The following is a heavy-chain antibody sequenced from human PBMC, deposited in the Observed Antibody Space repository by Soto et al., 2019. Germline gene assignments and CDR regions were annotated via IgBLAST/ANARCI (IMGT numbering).Heavy chain of an antibody. D-gene: IGHD1-26*01. V-gene: IGHV3-74*01. CDR3: GTTFEY. J-gene: IGHJ4*02. CDR2: INNDGSRT. CDR1: GCTFSNYW. Sequence: GPLRSSCAASGCTFSNYWIHWVRQVPGEGLVWVSSINNDGSRTWYADSVRGRIAMSRDNARNLVSLQMTSLRDEDTAVYYCGTTFEYWGQGALVTVYS.